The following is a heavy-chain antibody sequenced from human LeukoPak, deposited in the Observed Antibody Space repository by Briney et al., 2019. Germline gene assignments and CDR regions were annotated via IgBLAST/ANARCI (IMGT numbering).Heavy chain of an antibody. CDR2: INPNSGGT. J-gene: IGHJ4*02. V-gene: IGHV1-2*02. CDR1: GYTFTGYY. Sequence: ASVKVSCKASGYTFTGYYMHWVGQAPGQGVEWMGWINPNSGGTNYAQKFQGRVTMTRDTSISTAHMELSRLRSDDTAVYYCARDLSSGIFDYWGQGTLVTVSS. D-gene: IGHD3-10*02. CDR3: ARDLSSGIFDY.